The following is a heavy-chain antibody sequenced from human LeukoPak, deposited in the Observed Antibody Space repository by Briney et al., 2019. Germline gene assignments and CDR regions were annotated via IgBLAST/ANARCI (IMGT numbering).Heavy chain of an antibody. Sequence: SVTVSCKASGGTFSSYAISWVRQASGQGLEWMGGIIPIFGTANYAQKFQGIVTITTDESTSTAYMELSSLRSEDTAVYYCARNRGSSNAFGIWGQGTMVTVSS. D-gene: IGHD6-6*01. CDR2: IIPIFGTA. V-gene: IGHV1-69*05. CDR1: GGTFSSYA. J-gene: IGHJ3*02. CDR3: ARNRGSSNAFGI.